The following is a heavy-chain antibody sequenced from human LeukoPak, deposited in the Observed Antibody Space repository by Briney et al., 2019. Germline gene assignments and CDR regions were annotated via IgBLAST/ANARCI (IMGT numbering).Heavy chain of an antibody. V-gene: IGHV1-46*01. J-gene: IGHJ3*02. CDR3: ARVSVKTVSSDAFDI. Sequence: RASVKVSCKASGYTFTSYYMHWVRQAPGQGLEWMGIINPSGGSTSYAQKFQGRVTMTRDMSTSTVYMELSSLRSEDTAVYYCARVSVKTVSSDAFDIWGQGTMVTVSS. D-gene: IGHD3-16*02. CDR2: INPSGGST. CDR1: GYTFTSYY.